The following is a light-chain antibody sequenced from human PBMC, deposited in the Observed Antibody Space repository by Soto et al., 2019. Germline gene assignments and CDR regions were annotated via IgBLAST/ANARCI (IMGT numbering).Light chain of an antibody. CDR1: QSVSSSY. J-gene: IGKJ1*01. CDR3: QQYNNWPRT. V-gene: IGKV3D-15*01. Sequence: EVVMTQSPATLSLSPGERATLSCRASQSVSSSYLAWYQQKRGQAPRLLIHGASSRATGIPARFSGSGSGTEFTLTISSLQSEDFAVYYCQQYNNWPRTFRQGTKVDIK. CDR2: GAS.